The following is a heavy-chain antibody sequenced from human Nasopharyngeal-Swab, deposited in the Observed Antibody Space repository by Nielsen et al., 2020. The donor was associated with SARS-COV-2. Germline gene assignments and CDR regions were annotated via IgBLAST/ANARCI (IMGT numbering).Heavy chain of an antibody. CDR2: ISWNSGSI. V-gene: IGHV3-9*01. CDR1: GFTFDDYA. Sequence: GGSLRLSCAASGFTFDDYAMHWVRQAPGKGLEWVSGISWNSGSIGYADSVKGRFTISRDNAKNSLYLQMNSLRAEDTALYYCAKGGEDTAMVTDFDYWGQGTLVTVSS. J-gene: IGHJ4*02. D-gene: IGHD5-18*01. CDR3: AKGGEDTAMVTDFDY.